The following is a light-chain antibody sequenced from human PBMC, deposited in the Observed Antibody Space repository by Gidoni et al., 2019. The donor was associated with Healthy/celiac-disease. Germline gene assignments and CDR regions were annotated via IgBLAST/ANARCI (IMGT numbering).Light chain of an antibody. V-gene: IGKV4-1*01. Sequence: DIMMTQSPDSLAVSLGERATINCKSSQSVLYSSNNKNYLAWYQQKPGQPPKLLIYWASTRESGVPDRFIGSGSGTDFTLTISSLQAEDVAVYYCQQYYSTFWTFGQGTKLEIK. CDR1: QSVLYSSNNKNY. J-gene: IGKJ2*01. CDR3: QQYYSTFWT. CDR2: WAS.